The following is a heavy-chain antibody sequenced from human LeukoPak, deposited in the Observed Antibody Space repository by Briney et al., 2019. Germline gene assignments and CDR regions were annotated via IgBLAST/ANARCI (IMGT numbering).Heavy chain of an antibody. CDR3: ARYRGIAAADFDY. D-gene: IGHD6-13*01. J-gene: IGHJ4*02. Sequence: PSETLSLTCTVSGGSISSYYWSWIRQPPGKGLEWIGYIYYSGSTNYNPSLKSRVTISVDTSKNQFPLKLSSVTAADTAVYYCARYRGIAAADFDYWGQGTLVTVSS. CDR1: GGSISSYY. CDR2: IYYSGST. V-gene: IGHV4-59*01.